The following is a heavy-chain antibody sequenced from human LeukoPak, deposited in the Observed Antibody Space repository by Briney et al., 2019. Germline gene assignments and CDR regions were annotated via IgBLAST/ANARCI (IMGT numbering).Heavy chain of an antibody. D-gene: IGHD1-7*01. Sequence: SVKGSCKASGGTFRTDAIAWIRQAPGEGLEWMGGIIPFIGAPNFAQRFHGRVTITTDETTSTVYMELSSLRSEDTAVYYCAREVITETTLGWFDPWGQGTLITVSS. J-gene: IGHJ5*02. V-gene: IGHV1-69*05. CDR1: GGTFRTDA. CDR3: AREVITETTLGWFDP. CDR2: IIPFIGAP.